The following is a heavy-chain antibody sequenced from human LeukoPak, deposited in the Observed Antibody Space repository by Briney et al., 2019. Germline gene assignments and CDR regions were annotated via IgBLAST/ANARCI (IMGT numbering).Heavy chain of an antibody. CDR1: GYTFTSYG. CDR3: ARLLMKDYVYRGYYYGMDV. V-gene: IGHV1-18*01. Sequence: ASVKVSCKASGYTFTSYGISWVRQAPGQGLEWMGWISAYNGNTNYAQKLQGRVTMTTDTSTSTAYMELRSLRSDDTAVYYCARLLMKDYVYRGYYYGMDVWGQGTTVTVSS. D-gene: IGHD4-17*01. J-gene: IGHJ6*02. CDR2: ISAYNGNT.